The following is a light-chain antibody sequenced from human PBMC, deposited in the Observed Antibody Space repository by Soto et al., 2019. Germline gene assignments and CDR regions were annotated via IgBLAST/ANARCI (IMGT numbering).Light chain of an antibody. V-gene: IGLV2-14*01. J-gene: IGLJ2*01. Sequence: QSALTQPASVSGSPGQSITISCTGTSSDVGSYNYVSWYQQYPGKAPKLMIYDVSNRPSGVSYRFSGSKSGNTASLTISGLQAEDEAVYCGSAYTTSITHVVFGGGTKLTVL. CDR2: DVS. CDR1: SSDVGSYNY. CDR3: SAYTTSITHVV.